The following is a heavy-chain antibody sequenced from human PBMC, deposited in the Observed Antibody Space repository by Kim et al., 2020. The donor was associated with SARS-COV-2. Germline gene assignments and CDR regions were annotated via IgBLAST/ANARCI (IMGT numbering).Heavy chain of an antibody. D-gene: IGHD5-12*01. CDR3: ARSGYDHYYYYYMDV. V-gene: IGHV4-4*02. Sequence: SLKNRVYISVDKSKNQFSLKLSSVTAADTAVYYCARSGYDHYYYYYMDVWGKGTTVTVSS. J-gene: IGHJ6*03.